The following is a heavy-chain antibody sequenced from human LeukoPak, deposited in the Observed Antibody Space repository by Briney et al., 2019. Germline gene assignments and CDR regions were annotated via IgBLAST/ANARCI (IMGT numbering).Heavy chain of an antibody. J-gene: IGHJ4*02. Sequence: GESLKISCKGSGYTFSTYSIGWVRQLSGKGLEWMGIIYPDDSDTRNSPSFQGHVTISADKSINTAYLQWSSLKASDTAMYYCARRGPFGVLHFWGQGSLVTVSS. CDR3: ARRGPFGVLHF. D-gene: IGHD3-3*01. V-gene: IGHV5-51*01. CDR2: IYPDDSDT. CDR1: GYTFSTYS.